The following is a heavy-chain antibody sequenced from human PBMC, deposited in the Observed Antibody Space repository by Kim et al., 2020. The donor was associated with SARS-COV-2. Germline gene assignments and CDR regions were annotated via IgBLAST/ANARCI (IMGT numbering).Heavy chain of an antibody. D-gene: IGHD4-17*01. Sequence: GGSLRLSCAASGFTFSSYAMSWVRQAPGKGLEWVSAISGSGGSTYYADSVKGRFTISRDNSKNTLYLQMNSLRAEDTAVYYCAKEGLDYGGNSEAPFDYWGQGTLVTVSS. CDR1: GFTFSSYA. CDR2: ISGSGGST. CDR3: AKEGLDYGGNSEAPFDY. V-gene: IGHV3-23*01. J-gene: IGHJ4*02.